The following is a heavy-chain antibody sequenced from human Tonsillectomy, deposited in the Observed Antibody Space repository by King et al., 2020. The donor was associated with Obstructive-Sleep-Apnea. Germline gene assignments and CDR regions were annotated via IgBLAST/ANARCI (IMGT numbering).Heavy chain of an antibody. V-gene: IGHV4-4*02. J-gene: IGHJ4*02. CDR1: GGSISSDLW. CDR2: IYQSGRT. Sequence: QLQESGPGLVKPSGTLSLTCAVSGGSISSDLWWCWVRQDPGKGLEWIGEIYQSGRTNYNPSLKRRVTISIDKSKNQFSLKLNSVTVADTAVYYCAREGFLQGFDYWGQGTLVTVSS. CDR3: AREGFLQGFDY.